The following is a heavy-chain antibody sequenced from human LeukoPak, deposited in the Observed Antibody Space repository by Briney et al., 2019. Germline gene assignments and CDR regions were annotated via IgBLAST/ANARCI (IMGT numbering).Heavy chain of an antibody. CDR3: TTETIVVVVAAPANDY. J-gene: IGHJ4*02. V-gene: IGHV3-15*01. D-gene: IGHD2-15*01. CDR1: GFTFSSYG. CDR2: IKSKTDGGTT. Sequence: GGSLRLSCAASGFTFSSYGIHWVRQAPGKGLEWVGRIKSKTDGGTTDYAAPVKGRFTISRDDSKNTLYLQMNSLKTEDTAVYYCTTETIVVVVAAPANDYWGQGTLVTVSS.